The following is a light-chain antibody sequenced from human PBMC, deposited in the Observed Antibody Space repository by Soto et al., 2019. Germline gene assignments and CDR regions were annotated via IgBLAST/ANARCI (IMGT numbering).Light chain of an antibody. V-gene: IGKV1-5*01. CDR3: QQYNTYMLT. Sequence: DIQMTQSPSTLSASVGDRVTITCRTSQSISNWLAWYQQKPGKAPELLIYDVSNLESGVPSRFSGSGSGTEFTLTISSLQPDDFATYYYQQYNTYMLTFGGGTKVEIK. CDR2: DVS. J-gene: IGKJ4*01. CDR1: QSISNW.